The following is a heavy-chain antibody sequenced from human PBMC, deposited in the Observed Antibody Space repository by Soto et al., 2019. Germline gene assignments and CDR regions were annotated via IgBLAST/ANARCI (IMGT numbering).Heavy chain of an antibody. J-gene: IGHJ5*02. CDR3: AKDVGIAVAGPNNWFDP. Sequence: QVQLVESGGGVVQPGRSLRLSCAASGFTFSSYGMHWVRQAPGKGLEWVAVISYDGSNKYYADSVKGRFTISRDNSKNTLYLQMNSLRAEDTAVYYCAKDVGIAVAGPNNWFDPWGQGTLVTVSS. D-gene: IGHD6-19*01. CDR2: ISYDGSNK. CDR1: GFTFSSYG. V-gene: IGHV3-30*18.